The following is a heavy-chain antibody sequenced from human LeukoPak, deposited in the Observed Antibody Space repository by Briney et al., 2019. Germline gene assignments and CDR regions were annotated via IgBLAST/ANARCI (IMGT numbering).Heavy chain of an antibody. D-gene: IGHD6-13*01. J-gene: IGHJ4*02. CDR3: AKRMGPSIAASDLDY. V-gene: IGHV3-30*18. CDR2: ISCDGSNK. CDR1: GFTFNSFG. Sequence: GRSLRLSCAASGFTFNSFGMYWVRQAPGKGLEWVAVISCDGSNKYYGDSVKGRFTISRDNSKNTLYLQMNSLRPEDTAVYYCAKRMGPSIAASDLDYWGQGTLVTVSS.